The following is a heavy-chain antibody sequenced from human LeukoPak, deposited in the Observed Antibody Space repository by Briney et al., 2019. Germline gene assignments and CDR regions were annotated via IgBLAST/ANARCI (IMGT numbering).Heavy chain of an antibody. CDR3: AREIAVAGTEGWFDP. D-gene: IGHD6-19*01. Sequence: KPSETLSLTCTVSGGSISRYYWSWIRQPAGKGLEWIGRVYTSGSTNYNPSLKSRVTMSVDTSKNQFSLKLSSVTAADTAVYYCAREIAVAGTEGWFDPWGQGTLVTVSS. CDR2: VYTSGST. V-gene: IGHV4-4*07. CDR1: GGSISRYY. J-gene: IGHJ5*02.